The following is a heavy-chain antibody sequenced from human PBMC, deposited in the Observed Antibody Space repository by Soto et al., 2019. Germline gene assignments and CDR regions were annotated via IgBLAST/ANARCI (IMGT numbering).Heavy chain of an antibody. CDR3: AREMGGYCSGGSCYPTQLDY. CDR2: IIPIFGTA. Sequence: QVQLVQSGAEVKKPGSSVKVSCKASGGTFSSYAISWVRQAPGQGLEWMGGIIPIFGTANYAQKFQGRVTITADESTSTAYMELSSLRSEDTAVYYCAREMGGYCSGGSCYPTQLDYWGQGTLVTVSS. D-gene: IGHD2-15*01. CDR1: GGTFSSYA. V-gene: IGHV1-69*12. J-gene: IGHJ4*02.